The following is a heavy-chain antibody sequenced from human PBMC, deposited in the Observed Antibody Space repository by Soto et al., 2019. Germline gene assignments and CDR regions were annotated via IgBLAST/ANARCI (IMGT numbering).Heavy chain of an antibody. J-gene: IGHJ4*02. D-gene: IGHD4-17*01. CDR1: GGTFSSYT. Sequence: QVQLVQSGAEVKKPGSSVKVSCKASGGTFSSYTIYWVRQSPGQGLEWMGRIIPILGIANYAQKFQGRVTSTAGKSTSTAYMELSSLGSGETAVDYCARDRGADGDFHWGQGTLVTVSS. CDR2: IIPILGIA. CDR3: ARDRGADGDFH. V-gene: IGHV1-69*08.